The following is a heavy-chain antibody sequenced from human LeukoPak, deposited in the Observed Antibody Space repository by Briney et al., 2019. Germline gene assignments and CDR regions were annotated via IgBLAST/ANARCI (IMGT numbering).Heavy chain of an antibody. CDR1: GGSISSYY. J-gene: IGHJ4*02. V-gene: IGHV4-59*12. D-gene: IGHD3-10*01. CDR2: IYYSGST. CDR3: ARVVHLTGGGFDC. Sequence: PSETLSLTCTVSGGSISSYYWSWIRQPPGKGLEWIGYIYYSGSTNYNPSLKSRVTISVDTSKNQFSLKLSSVTAADTAVYYCARVVHLTGGGFDCWGQGTLVTVSS.